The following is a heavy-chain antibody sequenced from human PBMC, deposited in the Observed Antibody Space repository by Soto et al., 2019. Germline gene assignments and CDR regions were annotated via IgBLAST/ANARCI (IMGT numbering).Heavy chain of an antibody. D-gene: IGHD2-21*02. CDR2: INHSGST. CDR3: ARGPLDCGGDCYATRSYYFDY. Sequence: LSLTCAVYGGSFSGYYWSWIRQPPGKGLEWIGEINHSGSTNYNPSLKSRVTISVDTSKNQFSLKLSSVTAADTAVYYCARGPLDCGGDCYATRSYYFDYWGQGTLVTVSS. J-gene: IGHJ4*02. CDR1: GGSFSGYY. V-gene: IGHV4-34*01.